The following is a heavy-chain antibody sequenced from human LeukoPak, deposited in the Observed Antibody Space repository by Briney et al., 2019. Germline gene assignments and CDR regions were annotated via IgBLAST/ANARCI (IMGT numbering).Heavy chain of an antibody. D-gene: IGHD3-3*01. V-gene: IGHV4-4*07. CDR1: GGSISSYY. CDR3: ARVMRFLEYGGRRGYNWFDP. Sequence: SETLSLTCTVSGGSISSYYWSWIRQPAGKGLEWIGRIYTSGSTNYHPSLKSRVTMSVDTSKNQFSLKLSSVTAADTAVYYCARVMRFLEYGGRRGYNWFDPWGQGTLVTVSS. CDR2: IYTSGST. J-gene: IGHJ5*02.